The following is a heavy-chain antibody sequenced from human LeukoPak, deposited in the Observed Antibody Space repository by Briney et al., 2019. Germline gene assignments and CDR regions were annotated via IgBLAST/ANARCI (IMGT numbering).Heavy chain of an antibody. CDR2: IYYSGST. CDR3: ARAVGSGYDPVFDY. Sequence: SETLSLTCSVSGGSINSSSYYWSWIRQPPGKGLEWIGYIYYSGSTNYNPSLKSRVTISVDTSKNQFSLKLSSVTAADTAVYYCARAVGSGYDPVFDYWGQGTLVTVSS. J-gene: IGHJ4*02. V-gene: IGHV4-61*01. CDR1: GGSINSSSYY. D-gene: IGHD5-12*01.